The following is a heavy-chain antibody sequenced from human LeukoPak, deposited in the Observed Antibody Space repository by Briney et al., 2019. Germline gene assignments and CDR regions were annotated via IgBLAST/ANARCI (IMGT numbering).Heavy chain of an antibody. J-gene: IGHJ4*02. CDR3: AREGVTMVRGAPDY. CDR2: ISSSSSYI. CDR1: GFTFSSYS. V-gene: IGHV3-21*01. Sequence: GGSLRLSCAASGFTFSSYSMNWVRQAPGKGLEWVSSISSSSSYIYYADSVKGRFTISRDNAKNSLYLQMNSLRAEDTAAYYCAREGVTMVRGAPDYWGQGTLVTVSS. D-gene: IGHD3-10*01.